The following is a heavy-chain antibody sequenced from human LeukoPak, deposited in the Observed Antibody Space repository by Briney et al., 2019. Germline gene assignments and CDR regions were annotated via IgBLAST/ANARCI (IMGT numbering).Heavy chain of an antibody. V-gene: IGHV1-2*02. J-gene: IGHJ6*02. CDR1: GYTFTGYY. Sequence: ASVKVSCKASGYTFTGYYMHWVRQAPGQGLGWMGWINPNSGGTNYAQKFQGRVAMTRDTSISTAYMELSRLRSDDTAVYYCAVLRYFDWPLDVWGQGTTVTVSS. CDR2: INPNSGGT. D-gene: IGHD3-9*01. CDR3: AVLRYFDWPLDV.